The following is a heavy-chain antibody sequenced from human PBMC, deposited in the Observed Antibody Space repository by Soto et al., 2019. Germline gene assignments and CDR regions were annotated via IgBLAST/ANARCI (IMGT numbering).Heavy chain of an antibody. CDR2: IYYSGST. V-gene: IGHV4-30-4*01. J-gene: IGHJ4*02. D-gene: IGHD4-4*01. Sequence: PSETLSLTCTVSGGSISSGDYYWSWIRQPPGKGLEWIGYIYYSGSTYYNPPLKSRVTISVDTSKNQFSLKLSSVTAADTAVYYCARGDDYSNFYFDYWGQGTLVTVSS. CDR3: ARGDDYSNFYFDY. CDR1: GGSISSGDYY.